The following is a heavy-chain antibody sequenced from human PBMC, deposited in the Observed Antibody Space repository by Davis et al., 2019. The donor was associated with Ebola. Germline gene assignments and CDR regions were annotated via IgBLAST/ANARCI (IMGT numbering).Heavy chain of an antibody. V-gene: IGHV3-9*01. CDR3: VKDSSNIWFDI. D-gene: IGHD2/OR15-2a*01. CDR2: ISWNSAGL. Sequence: SLKISCAASGFTFDGYAMHWVRQAPGKGLEWVSTISWNSAGLGYADSVKGRFAISRDNSRGTLYLQMNSLRVEDSAIYYCVKDSSNIWFDIWGQGTLVTVSS. J-gene: IGHJ3*02. CDR1: GFTFDGYA.